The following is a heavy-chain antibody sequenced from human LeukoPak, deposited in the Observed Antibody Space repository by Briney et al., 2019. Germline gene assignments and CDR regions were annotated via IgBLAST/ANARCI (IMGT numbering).Heavy chain of an antibody. CDR3: ARGGAVAGLF. Sequence: GGSLRLSCAASGFTFSGYEMNWVRQAPGKGLEWVSYISSSGSTTYYADSVKGRFTISRDNAKNSLYLQMNSLRGEDTAVYYCARGGAVAGLFWGQGTLVTVSS. V-gene: IGHV3-48*03. CDR1: GFTFSGYE. D-gene: IGHD6-19*01. J-gene: IGHJ4*02. CDR2: ISSSGSTT.